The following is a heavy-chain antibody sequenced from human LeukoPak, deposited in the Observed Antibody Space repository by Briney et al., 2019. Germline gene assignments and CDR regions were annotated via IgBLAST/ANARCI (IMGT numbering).Heavy chain of an antibody. CDR2: ISAYNGNT. Sequence: ASVKVSCKASGYTFTSYGISWVRQAPGQGLEWMGWISAYNGNTNYAQKLQGRVTMTTDTSTSTAYMELRSLRSDDTAVYYCAKELGAMAPYLSCHWGQGTLVNVPS. D-gene: IGHD1-26*01. J-gene: IGHJ4*02. V-gene: IGHV1-18*01. CDR3: AKELGAMAPYLSCH. CDR1: GYTFTSYG.